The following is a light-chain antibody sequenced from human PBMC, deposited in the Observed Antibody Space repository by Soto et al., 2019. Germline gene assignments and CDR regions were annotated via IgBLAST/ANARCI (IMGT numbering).Light chain of an antibody. CDR1: QSVRSN. CDR2: GAS. Sequence: EIVMTQCPATLSVSPGERVTLSFRASQSVRSNLAWYQQKPGQAPRLLIYGASTRATVLPARFSVSGSGTDFTLTICSLQSEDFAVYYCQQYNTWPPSTFGQGTRLEIK. CDR3: QQYNTWPPST. V-gene: IGKV3-15*01. J-gene: IGKJ5*01.